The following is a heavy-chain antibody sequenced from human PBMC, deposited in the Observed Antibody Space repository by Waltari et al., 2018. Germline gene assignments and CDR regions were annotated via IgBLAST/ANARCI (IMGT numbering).Heavy chain of an antibody. CDR3: ARSYSGYNYDS. CDR2: INTSGNT. V-gene: IGHV4-4*07. CDR1: SYY. J-gene: IGHJ4*02. Sequence: SYYWSWIRQPAGEGLEWIGRINTSGNTKFNPSLESRVTVSVDTSKNQFSLKLSSVTAADTAVYYCARSYSGYNYDSWGQGTLVTVSS. D-gene: IGHD5-12*01.